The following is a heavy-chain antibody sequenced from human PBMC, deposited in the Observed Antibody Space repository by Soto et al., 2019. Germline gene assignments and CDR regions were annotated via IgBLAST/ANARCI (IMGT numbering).Heavy chain of an antibody. CDR1: GYTFDNYD. CDR2: ISTYTGNT. D-gene: IGHD3-10*01. V-gene: IGHV1-18*01. CDR3: ARGYYYGSGRPTPGGMDV. J-gene: IGHJ6*02. Sequence: GASVKVSCKASGYTFDNYDSNWVRQAPGQGLERMEWISTYTGNTNYAQKHQGRVTMTTDTSTSTAYMELRSLRSDDTAVYYCARGYYYGSGRPTPGGMDVWGQGTTVTVSS.